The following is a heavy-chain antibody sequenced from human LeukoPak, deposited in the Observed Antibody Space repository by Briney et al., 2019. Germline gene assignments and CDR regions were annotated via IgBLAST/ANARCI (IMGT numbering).Heavy chain of an antibody. CDR1: GYTFTSYG. J-gene: IGHJ5*02. V-gene: IGHV1-18*01. CDR3: ASAAMVTNWFDP. D-gene: IGHD5-18*01. CDR2: ISAYNGNT. Sequence: GASVKVSCEASGYTFTSYGISWVRQAPGQGLEWMGWISAYNGNTNYAQKLQGRVTMTTDTSTSTAYMELRSLRSDDTAVYYCASAAMVTNWFDPWGQGTLVTVSS.